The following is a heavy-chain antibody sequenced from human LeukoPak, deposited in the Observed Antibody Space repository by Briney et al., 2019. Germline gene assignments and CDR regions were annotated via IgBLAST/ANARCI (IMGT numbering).Heavy chain of an antibody. CDR1: GYSISSGYY. J-gene: IGHJ3*02. V-gene: IGHV4-38-2*01. Sequence: PSETLSLTCAVSGYSISSGYYWGWSRQPPGKGLEWVGSIYHSGSTYYNPSLKRRFTISVDTSKNQFSLKLSSVTAADTAVYYCARPFYSSGAFDIWGQGTMVTVSS. CDR3: ARPFYSSGAFDI. CDR2: IYHSGST. D-gene: IGHD2/OR15-2a*01.